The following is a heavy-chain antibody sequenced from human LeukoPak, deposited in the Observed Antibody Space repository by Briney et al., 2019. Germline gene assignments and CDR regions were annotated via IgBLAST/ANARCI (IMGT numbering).Heavy chain of an antibody. D-gene: IGHD3-9*01. CDR3: ARDVTGYSLSSGY. Sequence: SVKVSCKASGGTFSSFGISWVRQAPGQGLEWMGGITSIFGTTNYAQKFQGRVTITADESTSTVYMELSSLRSEDTGVYYCARDVTGYSLSSGYWGQGTLVTVTS. CDR1: GGTFSSFG. V-gene: IGHV1-69*01. CDR2: ITSIFGTT. J-gene: IGHJ4*02.